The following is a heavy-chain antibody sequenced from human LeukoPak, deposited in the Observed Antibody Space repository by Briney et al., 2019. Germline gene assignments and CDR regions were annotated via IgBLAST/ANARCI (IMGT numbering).Heavy chain of an antibody. CDR3: ARDDSSGYFAHSYYYGMDV. J-gene: IGHJ6*02. Sequence: GGSLRLSCAASGFTFSSYAMSWVRQAPGKGLEWVSAISGSGGSTYYADSVKGRFTISRDNAKNSLYLQMNSLRAEDTAVYYCARDDSSGYFAHSYYYGMDVWGQGTTVTVSS. CDR1: GFTFSSYA. V-gene: IGHV3-23*01. CDR2: ISGSGGST. D-gene: IGHD3-22*01.